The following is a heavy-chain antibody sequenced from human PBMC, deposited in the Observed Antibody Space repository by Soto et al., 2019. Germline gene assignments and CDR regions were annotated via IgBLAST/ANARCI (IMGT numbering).Heavy chain of an antibody. V-gene: IGHV1-18*01. D-gene: IGHD3-10*01. CDR2: ISAYNGNT. Sequence: ASVNVSCKASGYTFTSYGISWVRQATGQGLEWMGWISAYNGNTNYAQKLQGRVTMTTDTSTSTAYMELRSLRSDDTAVYYCARSPYYYGSGSSNPIDYWGQGTLVTVSS. J-gene: IGHJ4*02. CDR1: GYTFTSYG. CDR3: ARSPYYYGSGSSNPIDY.